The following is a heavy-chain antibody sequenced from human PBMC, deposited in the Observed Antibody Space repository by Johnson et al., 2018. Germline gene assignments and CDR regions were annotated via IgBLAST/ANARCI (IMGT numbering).Heavy chain of an antibody. CDR1: GFTFSRYG. CDR3: ARGGSVGATTGGAFDI. D-gene: IGHD1-26*01. Sequence: VQLVESGGGVVQPGRSLRVSCAASGFTFSRYGMHWVRQAPGKGLEWVAVIWYDGSNKFYADSVKGRFTISRDNSKNTLYLQMNSLRAEEMAVYYRARGGSVGATTGGAFDIWGQGTMVTVSS. CDR2: IWYDGSNK. V-gene: IGHV3-33*01. J-gene: IGHJ3*02.